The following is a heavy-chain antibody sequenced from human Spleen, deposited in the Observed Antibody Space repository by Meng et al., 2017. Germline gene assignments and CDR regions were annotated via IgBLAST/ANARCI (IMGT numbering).Heavy chain of an antibody. CDR3: ARASYGSGSPLGESWFDP. Sequence: QVPRQESGPGLVKPSQTLSLTCTVSGGSISSGGYYWSWIRQHPGKGLEWIGYIHSSGSTYYNPSLRSRLTISVDTSKNQFSLKLSSVTAADTAVYYCARASYGSGSPLGESWFDPWGQGTLVTVSS. CDR2: IHSSGST. D-gene: IGHD3-10*01. CDR1: GGSISSGGYY. V-gene: IGHV4-31*03. J-gene: IGHJ5*02.